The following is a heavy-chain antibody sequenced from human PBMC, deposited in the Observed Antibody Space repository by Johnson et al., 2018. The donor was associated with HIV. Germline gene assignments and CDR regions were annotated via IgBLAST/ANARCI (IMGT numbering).Heavy chain of an antibody. Sequence: QVQLLESGGGVVQPGRSLRLSCAASGFTFSSYGMHWVRQAPGKGLEWVAVISYDGSSKFYADSVKGRFAISRDNSKNTLYLQMNSLRAEDTAVYYCAREGFGATGSGEDAFDIWGQGTMVTVSS. J-gene: IGHJ3*02. CDR1: GFTFSSYG. CDR2: ISYDGSSK. D-gene: IGHD6-13*01. V-gene: IGHV3-30*03. CDR3: AREGFGATGSGEDAFDI.